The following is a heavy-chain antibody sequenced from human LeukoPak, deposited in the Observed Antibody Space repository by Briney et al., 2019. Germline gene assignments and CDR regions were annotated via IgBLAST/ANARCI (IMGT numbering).Heavy chain of an antibody. J-gene: IGHJ6*02. D-gene: IGHD6-19*01. V-gene: IGHV4-34*01. CDR3: ARARSSGWSRYYYYGMDV. CDR2: INHSGST. CDR1: GGSFSGYY. Sequence: SETLSLTCAVYGGSFSGYYWSWIRQPPGKGLEWIGEINHSGSTNYNPSFKSRVTISVDTSKNQFSLKLSSVTAADTAVYYCARARSSGWSRYYYYGMDVWGQGTTVTVSS.